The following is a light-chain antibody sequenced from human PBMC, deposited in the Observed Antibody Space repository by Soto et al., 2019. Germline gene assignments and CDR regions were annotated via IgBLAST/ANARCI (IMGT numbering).Light chain of an antibody. CDR3: QHADSFPLIT. V-gene: IGKV1-12*01. CDR2: AAS. CDR1: QSISSW. J-gene: IGKJ5*01. Sequence: IQITQCPSTLSASVGDRVTMTVRASQSISSWLAWYQQKPGKAPKLLIYAASSLQSGVPSRFSGSGSGTDFTLTISSLQPEDFATYYCQHADSFPLITFGQGTRLEI.